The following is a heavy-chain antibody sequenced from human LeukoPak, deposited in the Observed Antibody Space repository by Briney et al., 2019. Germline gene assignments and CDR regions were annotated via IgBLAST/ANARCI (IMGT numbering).Heavy chain of an antibody. CDR1: GFTFSSYG. V-gene: IGHV3-30*18. D-gene: IGHD3-22*01. CDR2: ISYDGSNK. Sequence: GRSLRLSCAASGFTFSSYGMHWVRQAPGKGLECVAVISYDGSNKYYADSVRSRFTISRDNSKNTPYLQMNSLRAEDTAVYYCAKGLKAYYERSAFDIWGQGTMVTVSS. CDR3: AKGLKAYYERSAFDI. J-gene: IGHJ3*02.